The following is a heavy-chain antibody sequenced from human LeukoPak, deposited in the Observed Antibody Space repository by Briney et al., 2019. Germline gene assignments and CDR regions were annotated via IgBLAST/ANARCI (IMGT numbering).Heavy chain of an antibody. CDR2: MHYSGNT. CDR3: ARDSPFEWAVFGDSFDI. CDR1: GGSISGHY. Sequence: SETLSLTCTVSGGSISGHYWSWIRQSPGKGLEWIGFMHYSGNTNSNPSLRSRVTVSMDTSKNHFSLKMSSVTAADTAVYYCARDSPFEWAVFGDSFDIWGQGTVVTVSS. V-gene: IGHV4-59*11. J-gene: IGHJ3*02. D-gene: IGHD3-16*01.